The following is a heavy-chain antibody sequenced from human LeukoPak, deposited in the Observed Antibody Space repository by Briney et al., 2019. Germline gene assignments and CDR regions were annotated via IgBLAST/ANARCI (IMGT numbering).Heavy chain of an antibody. CDR1: GFTFSSYA. CDR2: FDPEDGET. Sequence: GGSLRLSCAASGFTFSSYAMHWVRQAPGKGLEWMGGFDPEDGETIYAQKFQGRVTMTEDTSTDTAYMELSSLRSEDTAVYYCATVGRSSGSYSYYFDYWGQGTLVTVSS. V-gene: IGHV1-24*01. J-gene: IGHJ4*02. CDR3: ATVGRSSGSYSYYFDY. D-gene: IGHD1-26*01.